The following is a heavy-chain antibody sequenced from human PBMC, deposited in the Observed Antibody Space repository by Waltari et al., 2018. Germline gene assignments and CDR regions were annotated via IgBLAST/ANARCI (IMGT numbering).Heavy chain of an antibody. Sequence: QVQLQESGPGLVKPSETLSLTCTVSGGPISCYYCSWIGQPPGKGLEWIGYIYYSGSTNYNPSLKSRVTISVDTSKNQFSLKLSSVTAADTAVYYCARLASEYSSSWGAFDIWGQGTMVTVSS. J-gene: IGHJ3*02. CDR3: ARLASEYSSSWGAFDI. CDR1: GGPISCYY. CDR2: IYYSGST. V-gene: IGHV4-59*01. D-gene: IGHD6-6*01.